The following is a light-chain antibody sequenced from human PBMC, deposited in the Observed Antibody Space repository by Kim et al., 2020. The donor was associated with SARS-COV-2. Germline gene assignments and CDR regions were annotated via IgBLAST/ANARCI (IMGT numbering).Light chain of an antibody. Sequence: DIQMTQSPSSLSVFEGDRVTITCRASRSVGTSLNWYQQKPGKAPKLLMYAASHLQGGVPSRFSGSGSVTDFTLTITSLQPDDSATYYCQQTYGAPHTFGQGTKVDIK. V-gene: IGKV1-39*01. CDR2: AAS. CDR3: QQTYGAPHT. J-gene: IGKJ2*01. CDR1: RSVGTS.